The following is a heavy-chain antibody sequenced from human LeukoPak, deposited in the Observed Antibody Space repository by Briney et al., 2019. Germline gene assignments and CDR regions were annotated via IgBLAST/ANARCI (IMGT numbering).Heavy chain of an antibody. D-gene: IGHD5-18*01. CDR2: INHSGST. CDR1: GGSFSGYY. J-gene: IGHJ4*02. CDR3: ARGQKNSYGHIDY. Sequence: SETLSLTCAVYGGSFSGYYWSWIRQPPGKGLEWIGEINHSGSTNYNPSLKSRVTISVDTSKNQFSLKLSSVTAADPAVYYCARGQKNSYGHIDYWGQGTLVTVSS. V-gene: IGHV4-34*01.